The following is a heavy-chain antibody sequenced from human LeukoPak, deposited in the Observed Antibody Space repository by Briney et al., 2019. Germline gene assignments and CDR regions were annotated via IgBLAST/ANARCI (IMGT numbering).Heavy chain of an antibody. V-gene: IGHV3-74*01. D-gene: IGHD4-17*01. CDR3: ARHYGYYYYGMDV. Sequence: PGGSLRLSCAASGFTFSSYWMHWVRQAPGKGLVWVSRINSDGSSTSYADSVKGRFTISRDNAKNTLYLQMNSLRAEDTAVYYCARHYGYYYYGMDVWGQGTTVTVSS. J-gene: IGHJ6*02. CDR1: GFTFSSYW. CDR2: INSDGSST.